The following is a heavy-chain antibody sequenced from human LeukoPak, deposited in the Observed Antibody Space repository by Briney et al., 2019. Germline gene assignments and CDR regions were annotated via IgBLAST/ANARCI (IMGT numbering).Heavy chain of an antibody. J-gene: IGHJ2*01. Sequence: SETLSLTCTVSGGSISSGGYYWSWIRQHPGKGLEWIGYIYYSGSTYYNPSLKSRVTISVDTSKNQFSLKLSSVTAADTAVYYCARTSHSAPWHETFDLWGRGTLVTVSS. CDR1: GGSISSGGYY. D-gene: IGHD6-13*01. CDR2: IYYSGST. CDR3: ARTSHSAPWHETFDL. V-gene: IGHV4-31*03.